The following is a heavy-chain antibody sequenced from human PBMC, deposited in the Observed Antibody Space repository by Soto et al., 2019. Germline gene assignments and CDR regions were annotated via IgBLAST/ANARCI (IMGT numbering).Heavy chain of an antibody. Sequence: GGSLRLSCTPSGFTFSTYGMHWARQAPGKGLEWVAVIWYDGSNKVYADSVKGRLTISRDNSKNTLYPQMNSLRAEDTAVYYCARDLSGDYGALDTWGQGTMVTVSS. CDR2: IWYDGSNK. CDR3: ARDLSGDYGALDT. V-gene: IGHV3-33*01. CDR1: GFTFSTYG. D-gene: IGHD4-17*01. J-gene: IGHJ3*02.